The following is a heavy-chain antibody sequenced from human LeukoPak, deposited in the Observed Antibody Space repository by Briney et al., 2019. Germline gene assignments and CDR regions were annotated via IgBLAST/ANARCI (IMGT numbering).Heavy chain of an antibody. CDR2: IRSKAYGGTT. D-gene: IGHD1-1*01. CDR3: TRSTRGPNWFDP. J-gene: IGHJ5*02. V-gene: IGHV3-49*04. Sequence: GGSPRLSCTASGFTFGDYAMSWVRQAPGKGLEWVGFIRSKAYGGTTEYAASVKGRFTISRDDSKSIAYLQMNSLKTEDTAVYYCTRSTRGPNWFDPWGQGTLVTVSS. CDR1: GFTFGDYA.